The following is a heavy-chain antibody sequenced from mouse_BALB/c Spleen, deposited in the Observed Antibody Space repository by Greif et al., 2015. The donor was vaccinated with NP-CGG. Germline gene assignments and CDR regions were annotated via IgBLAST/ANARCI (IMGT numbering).Heavy chain of an antibody. CDR1: GFTFSRYY. V-gene: IGHV5-6-2*01. J-gene: IGHJ4*01. CDR2: INSNGGST. CDR3: ARGGLRGAMDY. D-gene: IGHD2-2*01. Sequence: EVMLVESGGGLVKLGGSLKLSCAASGFTFSRYYMSWVRQTPEKRLELVAAINSNGGSTYYPDTVKGRFTISRDNAKNTLYLQMSSLKSEDTALYYCARGGLRGAMDYWGQGTSVTVSS.